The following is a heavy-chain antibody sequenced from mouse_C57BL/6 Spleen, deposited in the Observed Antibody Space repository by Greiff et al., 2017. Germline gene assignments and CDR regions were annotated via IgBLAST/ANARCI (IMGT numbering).Heavy chain of an antibody. CDR3: ARNWDAMDY. V-gene: IGHV5-12*01. J-gene: IGHJ4*01. CDR1: GFTFSDYY. D-gene: IGHD4-1*01. CDR2: ISNGGGST. Sequence: EVKLMESGGGLVQPGGSLKLSCAASGFTFSDYYMYWVRQTPEKRLEWVAYISNGGGSTYYPDTVKGRFTISRDNAKNTLYLQMSRLKSEDTAMYYCARNWDAMDYWGQGTSVTVSS.